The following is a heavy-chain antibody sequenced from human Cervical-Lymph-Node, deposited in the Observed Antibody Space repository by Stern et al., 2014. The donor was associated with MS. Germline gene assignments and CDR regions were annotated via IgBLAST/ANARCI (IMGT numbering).Heavy chain of an antibody. V-gene: IGHV3-30-3*01. CDR3: AREDYRNYSPHIDY. CDR2: ISYDGSKK. J-gene: IGHJ4*02. CDR1: GFSFTGHT. D-gene: IGHD4-11*01. Sequence: VQLVESGGGVVQPGRSLRLSCAASGFSFTGHTMHWVRQAPGTGLEWVTFISYDGSKKQYAGSVKGRFTITRDTSKNTLYLQMNSLRVEDTALYYCAREDYRNYSPHIDYWGQGTLVTVSS.